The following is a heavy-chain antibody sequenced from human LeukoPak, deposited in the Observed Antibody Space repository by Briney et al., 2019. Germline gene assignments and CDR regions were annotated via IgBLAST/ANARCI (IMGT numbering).Heavy chain of an antibody. CDR2: INRSGST. CDR3: ARGRPYDILTGYLDY. CDR1: GGSFSGYY. J-gene: IGHJ4*02. V-gene: IGHV4-34*01. Sequence: SETLSLTCAVYGGSFSGYYWSWIRQPPGKGLEWIGGINRSGSTNYNPSLKSRVTISVDTSKNQFSLKLSSVTAADTAVYYCARGRPYDILTGYLDYWGQGTLVTVSS. D-gene: IGHD3-9*01.